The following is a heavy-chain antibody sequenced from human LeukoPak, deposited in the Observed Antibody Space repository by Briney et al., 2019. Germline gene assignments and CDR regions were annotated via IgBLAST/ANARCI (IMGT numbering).Heavy chain of an antibody. Sequence: GGSLRLSCAASGFTFSSYAMHWVRQAPGKGLEWVAVISYDGSNKYYADSVKGRFTISRDNSKNTLYLQMNSLRAEDTAVYYCANGGAVRTWGQGTLVTVSS. D-gene: IGHD3-16*01. CDR1: GFTFSSYA. CDR3: ANGGAVRT. V-gene: IGHV3-30-3*01. CDR2: ISYDGSNK. J-gene: IGHJ5*02.